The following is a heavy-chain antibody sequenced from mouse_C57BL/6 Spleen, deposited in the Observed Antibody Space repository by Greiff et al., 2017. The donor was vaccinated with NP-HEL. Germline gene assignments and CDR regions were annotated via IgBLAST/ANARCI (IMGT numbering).Heavy chain of an antibody. D-gene: IGHD1-1*01. V-gene: IGHV1-55*01. CDR1: GYTFTSYW. CDR3: AIAIYYYGSKGYFEV. J-gene: IGHJ1*03. Sequence: QVQLQQSGAELVKPGASVKMSCKASGYTFTSYWITWVKQRPGQGLEWIGDIYPGSGSTNYNEKFKSKATRTVDTSSSTAYRRLSSLASEDSAVYYCAIAIYYYGSKGYFEVWGTGTTVTVSS. CDR2: IYPGSGST.